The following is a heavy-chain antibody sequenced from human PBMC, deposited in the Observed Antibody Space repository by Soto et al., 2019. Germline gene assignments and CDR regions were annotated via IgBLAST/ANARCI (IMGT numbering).Heavy chain of an antibody. CDR2: ISAYNGNT. CDR1: GYTFTSYG. Sequence: GASVKVSCKASGYTFTSYGISWVRQAPGQGLEWMGWISAYNGNTGYAQKFQGRVTVTRNTSISTVYMELSGLRPDDTAAYYYARRKERSGPHYFDYWGQGSQVTVSS. D-gene: IGHD6-25*01. J-gene: IGHJ4*02. V-gene: IGHV1-18*04. CDR3: ARRKERSGPHYFDY.